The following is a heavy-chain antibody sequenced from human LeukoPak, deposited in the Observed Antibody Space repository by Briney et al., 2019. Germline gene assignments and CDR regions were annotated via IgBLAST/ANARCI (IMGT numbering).Heavy chain of an antibody. Sequence: GGSLRLSCAASGFTFSSYAMSWVRQAPGKGLEWVSAISGSGGSTYYADSVKGRFTISRDNSKNTLCLQMNSLRAEETAVYYCAKQGVLIRSYRDGVDYWGQGTLVTVSS. CDR2: ISGSGGST. J-gene: IGHJ4*02. V-gene: IGHV3-23*01. D-gene: IGHD1-26*01. CDR1: GFTFSSYA. CDR3: AKQGVLIRSYRDGVDY.